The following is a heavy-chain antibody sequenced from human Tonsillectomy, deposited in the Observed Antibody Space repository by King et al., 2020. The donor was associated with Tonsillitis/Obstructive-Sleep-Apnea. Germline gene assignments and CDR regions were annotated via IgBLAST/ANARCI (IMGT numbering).Heavy chain of an antibody. CDR2: INWNGGST. Sequence: VQLVESGGSVIRPGGSLRLSCAASGFIFDDYGMSWVRQAPGKGLEWVSGINWNGGSTGYADSVKGRFTISRDNAKNSLYLQMNSLRAEDTALYYCARDNWCLAVDRIDYWGQGTLVTVSS. CDR1: GFIFDDYG. V-gene: IGHV3-20*04. J-gene: IGHJ4*02. D-gene: IGHD6-19*01. CDR3: ARDNWCLAVDRIDY.